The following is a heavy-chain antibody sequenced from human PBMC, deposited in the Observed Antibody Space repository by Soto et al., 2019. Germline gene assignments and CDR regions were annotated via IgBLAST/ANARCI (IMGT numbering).Heavy chain of an antibody. D-gene: IGHD5-18*01. CDR1: GGSISNYY. CDR2: IYSSGST. CDR3: ARDHPHSYGVYYFDY. J-gene: IGHJ4*02. Sequence: XXTLSLPCTVSGGSISNYYWNWIPQSPGKGLEWIGYIYSSGSTHYNPSLQNRVTISIDTSKNQVSLKVNSVTAEDTAVYYCARDHPHSYGVYYFDYWGQGTPVTVSS. V-gene: IGHV4-59*01.